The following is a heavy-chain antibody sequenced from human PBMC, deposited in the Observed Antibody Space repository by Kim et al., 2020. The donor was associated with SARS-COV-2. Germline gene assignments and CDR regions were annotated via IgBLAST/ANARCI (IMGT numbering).Heavy chain of an antibody. CDR1: GFNSAIYA. J-gene: IGHJ6*03. V-gene: IGHV3-9*02. CDR2: FSLDSIRT. Sequence: GGSLRLSCAASGFNSAIYAMHWVRQAPGKGLEWVSGFSLDSIRTSYADSVKGRFTISRDNARNSLYLEMNSLRAEDTAVYFCVRGGSPGGAEGWGKGTTV. CDR3: VRGGSPGGAEG. D-gene: IGHD5-12*01.